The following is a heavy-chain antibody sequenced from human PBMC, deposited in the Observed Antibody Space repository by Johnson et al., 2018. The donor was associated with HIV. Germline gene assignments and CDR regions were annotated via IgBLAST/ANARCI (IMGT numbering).Heavy chain of an antibody. CDR3: ARDRGYLDAFDI. CDR1: GFTFSSYA. Sequence: EVQLVESGGGLVQPGGSLRLSCAASGFTFSSYAMSWVRQAPGKGLEWVSAISGSGGTTHYADSVKGRSTISRDNSKNTLYLQMNSLRAEDTAVFYCARDRGYLDAFDIWGQGTMVTISS. CDR2: ISGSGGTT. D-gene: IGHD1-26*01. J-gene: IGHJ3*02. V-gene: IGHV3-23*04.